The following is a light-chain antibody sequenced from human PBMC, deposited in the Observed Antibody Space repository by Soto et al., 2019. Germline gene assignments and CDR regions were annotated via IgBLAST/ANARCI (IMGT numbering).Light chain of an antibody. CDR3: LQDINYPWT. CDR1: QNIRSR. Sequence: DFQMTQSPSTLSASVGDRVTITCRASQNIRSRLAWFQQKPGKAPKLLIYDASSLESGVPQRFSGSGSGTEFTLTISSLQPEDSATYYCLQDINYPWTFGQGTKVDIK. CDR2: DAS. J-gene: IGKJ1*01. V-gene: IGKV1-5*01.